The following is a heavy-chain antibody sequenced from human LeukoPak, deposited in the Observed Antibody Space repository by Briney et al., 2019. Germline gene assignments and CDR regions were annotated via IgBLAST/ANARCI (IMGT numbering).Heavy chain of an antibody. CDR1: GFTFSTYG. J-gene: IGHJ4*02. CDR3: ARAADPFDY. V-gene: IGHV3-30*03. D-gene: IGHD6-19*01. CDR2: ISADGGGQ. Sequence: ETSLRLSCVASGFTFSTYGMHWVRQAPGKGLEWVAVISADGGGQFYADSVKGRFTISRDNAKNSLYLQMNSLRAEDTAVYYCARAADPFDYWGQGTLVTVSS.